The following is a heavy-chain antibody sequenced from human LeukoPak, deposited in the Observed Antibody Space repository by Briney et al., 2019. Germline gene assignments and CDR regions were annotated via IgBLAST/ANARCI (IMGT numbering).Heavy chain of an antibody. CDR1: GDSINSSSYY. CDR2: IYYAGST. Sequence: PSETLSLTCNVSGDSINSSSYYWSWIRVPPGKGLEWIGCIYYAGSTYYNPSLKSRVTLSVDTSTNHFSLNIKSVTAADTAMYYCARGRRIVVLPGRGYFDLWGRGTLVTVSS. D-gene: IGHD4/OR15-4a*01. CDR3: ARGRRIVVLPGRGYFDL. V-gene: IGHV4-39*02. J-gene: IGHJ2*01.